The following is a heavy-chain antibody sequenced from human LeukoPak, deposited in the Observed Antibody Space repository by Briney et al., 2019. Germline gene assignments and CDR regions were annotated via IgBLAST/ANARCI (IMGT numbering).Heavy chain of an antibody. CDR1: GYTFTSYY. D-gene: IGHD2-15*01. Sequence: GASVKVSCKASGYTFTSYYMHWVRQAPGQGLEWMGWINTNTGNPTYAQGFTGRFVFSLDTSVSTAYLQISSLKAEDTAVYYCARDRSGRVAATLNWFDPWGQGTLVTVSS. V-gene: IGHV7-4-1*02. CDR2: INTNTGNP. J-gene: IGHJ5*02. CDR3: ARDRSGRVAATLNWFDP.